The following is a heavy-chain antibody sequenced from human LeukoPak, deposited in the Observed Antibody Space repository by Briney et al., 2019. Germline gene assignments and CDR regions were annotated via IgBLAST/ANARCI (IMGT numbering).Heavy chain of an antibody. CDR3: ARESISGHRDFDY. V-gene: IGHV3-48*01. Sequence: GGSLRLSCAVSGFTISSYSMNWVRQAPGKGLEWISYISSGSRTIYYGDSVKGRLTVSRDNAKNSLYLQMRGLRAEDTAVYYCARESISGHRDFDYWGKGTLVTVSS. D-gene: IGHD1-26*01. CDR2: ISSGSRTI. CDR1: GFTISSYS. J-gene: IGHJ4*02.